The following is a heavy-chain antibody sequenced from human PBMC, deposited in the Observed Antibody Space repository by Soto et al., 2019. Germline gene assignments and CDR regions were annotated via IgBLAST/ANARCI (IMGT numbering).Heavy chain of an antibody. D-gene: IGHD3-16*01. CDR1: GFTFSSYG. Sequence: QVQLVESGGGVVQPGRSLRLSCAASGFTFSSYGMHWVRQAPGKGLEWVAVISYDGSNKYYADSVKGRFTISRDNSKNTLYLQMNSLRAEDTAVYYCAKDGGDSPPDGLSDYYYYGMDVWGQGTTVTVSS. CDR2: ISYDGSNK. CDR3: AKDGGDSPPDGLSDYYYYGMDV. V-gene: IGHV3-30*18. J-gene: IGHJ6*02.